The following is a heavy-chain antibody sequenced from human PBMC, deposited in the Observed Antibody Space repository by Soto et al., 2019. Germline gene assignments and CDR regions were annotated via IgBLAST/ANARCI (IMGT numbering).Heavy chain of an antibody. J-gene: IGHJ4*02. CDR2: SDHSGST. CDR1: GGSFRGYY. V-gene: IGHV4-34*01. CDR3: ARGPSSGSRFANYFDY. Sequence: XXTLSLPYAVYGGSFRGYYWHWILQPPGKGLEWIGESDHSGSTNYNPSLKSRVTVSVDTSKNQFSLNLSSVTAADTAVYYCARGPSSGSRFANYFDYWGQGTLVTVSS. D-gene: IGHD3-10*01.